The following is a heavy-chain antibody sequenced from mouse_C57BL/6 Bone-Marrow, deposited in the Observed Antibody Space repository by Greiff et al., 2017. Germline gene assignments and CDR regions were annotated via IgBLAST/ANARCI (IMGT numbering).Heavy chain of an antibody. J-gene: IGHJ1*03. D-gene: IGHD6-1*01. CDR3: ARDPLWYFDV. CDR2: INYDGSST. V-gene: IGHV5-16*01. CDR1: GFTFSDYY. Sequence: EVKLVESEGGLVQPGSSMKLSCTASGFTFSDYYMAWVRQVPEKGLEWVANINYDGSSTYYLDSFKSRFIISRDNAKNILYLQMSSLKSEDTATYYCARDPLWYFDVWGKGTTVTVSS.